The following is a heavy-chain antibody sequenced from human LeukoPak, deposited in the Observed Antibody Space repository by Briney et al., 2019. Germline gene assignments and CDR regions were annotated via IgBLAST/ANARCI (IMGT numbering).Heavy chain of an antibody. CDR2: ISGSGGNT. CDR3: ARNQQLGGHSYYYYGMDV. CDR1: GFTFSSYA. J-gene: IGHJ6*02. Sequence: GGSLRLSCAASGFTFSSYAMSWVRQAPGKGLEWVSVISGSGGNTYYADSVKGRFTISRDNSKNTLYLQLNSLRAEDTAIYYCARNQQLGGHSYYYYGMDVWGQGTTVTVSS. V-gene: IGHV3-23*01. D-gene: IGHD3-16*01.